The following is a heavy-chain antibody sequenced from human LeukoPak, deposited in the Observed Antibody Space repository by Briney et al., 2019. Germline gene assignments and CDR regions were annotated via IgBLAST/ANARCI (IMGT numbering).Heavy chain of an antibody. CDR1: GFTFSNYW. D-gene: IGHD6-13*01. Sequence: GGSLRLSCAASGFTFSNYWMQWVGHTREKGRVGGSRIGSDGAYTNSADYVKGRVTMSRDNAKNTLYLQMNSLRVEDTAVYYCVRDGQQLAFDKWGQGTLVTVSS. CDR3: VRDGQQLAFDK. J-gene: IGHJ4*02. CDR2: IGSDGAYT. V-gene: IGHV3-74*01.